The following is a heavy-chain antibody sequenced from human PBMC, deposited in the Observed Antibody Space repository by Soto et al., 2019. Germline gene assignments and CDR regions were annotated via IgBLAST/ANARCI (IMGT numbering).Heavy chain of an antibody. CDR1: GFSLTSEGVG. J-gene: IGHJ5*02. V-gene: IGHV2-5*02. CDR3: AHSSLHYKKWFDP. Sequence: QITLKESGPSVVKPTQTLTLTCTFSGFSLTSEGVGVGWIRQPPGKAPEWLALIYWDDDTRYSPSLKSRLTITKDTSKTQVVLIMTNMDPVDTGTSFCAHSSLHYKKWFDPWGQGALVIVTS. CDR2: IYWDDDT. D-gene: IGHD4-4*01.